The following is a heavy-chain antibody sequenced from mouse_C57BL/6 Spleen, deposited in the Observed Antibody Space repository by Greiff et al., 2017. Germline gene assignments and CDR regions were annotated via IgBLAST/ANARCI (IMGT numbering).Heavy chain of an antibody. CDR3: ARRYDYDGHFDY. Sequence: VQLQQPGAELVMPGASVKLSCKASGYTFTSYWMHWVKQRPGQGLEWIGEIDPSDSYTNYNQKFKGKSTLTVDKSSSTAYMQLSSLTSEDSAVYYCARRYDYDGHFDYWGQGTTLTVSS. D-gene: IGHD2-4*01. CDR2: IDPSDSYT. CDR1: GYTFTSYW. J-gene: IGHJ2*01. V-gene: IGHV1-69*01.